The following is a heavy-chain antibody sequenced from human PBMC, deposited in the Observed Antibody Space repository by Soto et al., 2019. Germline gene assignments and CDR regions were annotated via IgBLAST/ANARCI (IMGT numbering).Heavy chain of an antibody. J-gene: IGHJ4*02. Sequence: GGSLRLSCAASGFTLSSYWMHWVRQAPGQGLVWVSRISSDGSGTNYADSVKGRFTISRDNAKNTLFLQMNSLKAEDTAVYYCTRENGGRGGYFFDYWGRGTRVTVSS. V-gene: IGHV3-74*01. D-gene: IGHD3-16*01. CDR2: ISSDGSGT. CDR3: TRENGGRGGYFFDY. CDR1: GFTLSSYW.